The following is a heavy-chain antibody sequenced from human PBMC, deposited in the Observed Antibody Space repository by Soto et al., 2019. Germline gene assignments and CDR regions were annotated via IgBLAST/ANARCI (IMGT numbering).Heavy chain of an antibody. CDR3: ARKDKSGYFNWFDS. CDR2: IFPSDSDT. CDR1: GYKFTSSW. J-gene: IGHJ5*01. Sequence: GESLKISCRTSGYKFTSSWIAWVRQMPGKGLEWMGIIFPSDSDTRYSPSFQGQVTISADRPTSTVFLQWASLKASDTAVYFCARKDKSGYFNWFDSWGQGTLVTVSS. V-gene: IGHV5-51*04. D-gene: IGHD3-22*01.